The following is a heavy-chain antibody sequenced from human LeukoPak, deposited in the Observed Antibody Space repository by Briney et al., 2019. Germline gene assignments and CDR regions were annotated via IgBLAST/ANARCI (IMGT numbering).Heavy chain of an antibody. CDR1: GGSISSGSYY. CDR2: IYTSGST. Sequence: SETLSLTCTVSGGSISSGSYYWSWIRQPAGRGLEWIVRIYTSGSTNYNPSLKSRVTISVDTSKTQFSLKLSSVTAADKAVYYCARDSYGSDYWGQGNLVTVSS. D-gene: IGHD5-18*01. V-gene: IGHV4-61*02. J-gene: IGHJ4*02. CDR3: ARDSYGSDY.